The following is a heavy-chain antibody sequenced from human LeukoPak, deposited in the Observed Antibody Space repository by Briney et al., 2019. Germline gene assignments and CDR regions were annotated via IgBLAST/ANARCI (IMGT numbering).Heavy chain of an antibody. J-gene: IGHJ4*02. D-gene: IGHD2-8*01. CDR1: GFTFSSYW. Sequence: PGGSLRLSCAVSGFTFSSYWVNWVRQAPGKGLEWVANIKQDGSEKNYVDSVKGRFTISRDNAKSSLFLQMNDLRAEDTAVYYRAKGGRGNGEVYWGQGTLVTVSS. CDR2: IKQDGSEK. CDR3: AKGGRGNGEVY. V-gene: IGHV3-7*01.